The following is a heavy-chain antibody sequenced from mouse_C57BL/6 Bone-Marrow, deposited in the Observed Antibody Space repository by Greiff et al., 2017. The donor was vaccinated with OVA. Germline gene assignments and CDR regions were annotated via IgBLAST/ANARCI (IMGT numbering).Heavy chain of an antibody. J-gene: IGHJ1*03. CDR2: INPNNGGT. V-gene: IGHV1-18*01. D-gene: IGHD2-2*01. CDR3: ARSGIYYGYLHWYFDV. CDR1: GYTFTDYN. Sequence: EVQLQQSGPELVKPGASVKIPCKASGYTFTDYNMDWVKQSHGKSLEWIGDINPNNGGTIYNQKFKGKATLTVDKSSSTAYMELRSLTSEDTAVYYCARSGIYYGYLHWYFDVWGTGTTVTVSS.